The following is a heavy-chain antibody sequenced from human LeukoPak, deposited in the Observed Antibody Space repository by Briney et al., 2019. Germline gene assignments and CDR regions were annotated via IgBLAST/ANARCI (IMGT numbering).Heavy chain of an antibody. CDR2: IYLGDSDT. Sequence: GESLKISCKGSGYSFTSYWIGWVRQMPGKGLEWMGIIYLGDSDTRYSPSFQGQVTISADKSISTAYLQWSSLKASDTAMYYCATRKTTVTLHEVYMDVWGKGTTVTVSS. J-gene: IGHJ6*03. D-gene: IGHD4-11*01. CDR1: GYSFTSYW. V-gene: IGHV5-51*01. CDR3: ATRKTTVTLHEVYMDV.